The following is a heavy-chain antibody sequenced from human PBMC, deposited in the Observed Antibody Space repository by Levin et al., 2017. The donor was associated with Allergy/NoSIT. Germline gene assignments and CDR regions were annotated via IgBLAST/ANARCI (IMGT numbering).Heavy chain of an antibody. V-gene: IGHV4-39*01. Sequence: SETLSLTCTVSGGSMASPSYYWGWIRQPPGKGLEWIGTIYYSGSTYYNPSLKSRLTISLDTSKNQFSLKLTSVIAADTAVYYCARHRRVSRRLEIEYWGQGTLVTVSS. J-gene: IGHJ4*02. CDR2: IYYSGST. D-gene: IGHD6-13*01. CDR3: ARHRRVSRRLEIEY. CDR1: GGSMASPSYY.